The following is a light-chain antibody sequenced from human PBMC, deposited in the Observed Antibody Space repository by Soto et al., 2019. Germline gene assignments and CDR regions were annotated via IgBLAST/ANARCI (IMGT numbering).Light chain of an antibody. V-gene: IGLV1-40*01. J-gene: IGLJ1*01. CDR3: QSYDSSLSASGG. CDR1: SSNIGAGYD. Sequence: QSVLTQPPSVSGAPGQRVTISCTGSSSNIGAGYDVHWYQQLPGTAPKLLIYGNSNRPSGVPDRFSGSKSGTSASLAITGLQAEDGADYYCQSYDSSLSASGGFGTGTKVTVL. CDR2: GNS.